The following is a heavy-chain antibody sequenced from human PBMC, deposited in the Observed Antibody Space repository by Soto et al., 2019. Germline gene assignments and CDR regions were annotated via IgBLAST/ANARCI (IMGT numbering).Heavy chain of an antibody. CDR3: ARIKTYYYGSGSYGDAFDI. CDR2: IYYSGST. J-gene: IGHJ3*02. D-gene: IGHD3-10*01. Sequence: SSETLSLTCTVSGGSISSSSYYWGWIRQPPGKGQEWIGSIYYSGSTYYNPSLKSRVTISVDTSKNQFSLKLSSVTAADTAVYYCARIKTYYYGSGSYGDAFDIWGQGTMVTVSS. CDR1: GGSISSSSYY. V-gene: IGHV4-39*01.